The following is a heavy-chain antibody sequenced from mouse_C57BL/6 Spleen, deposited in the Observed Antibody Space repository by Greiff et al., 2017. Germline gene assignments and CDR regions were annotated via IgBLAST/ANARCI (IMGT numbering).Heavy chain of an antibody. CDR1: GYTFTDYN. D-gene: IGHD1-1*01. CDR3: ARLYYYGSDFDY. V-gene: IGHV1-18*01. CDR2: INPNNGGT. J-gene: IGHJ2*01. Sequence: EVQLQQSGPELVKPGASVKIPCKASGYTFTDYNMDWVKQSHGKSLEWIGDINPNNGGTIYNQKFKGKATLTVDKSSSTAYMELRSLTSEDTAVYYCARLYYYGSDFDYWGQGTTRTVSS.